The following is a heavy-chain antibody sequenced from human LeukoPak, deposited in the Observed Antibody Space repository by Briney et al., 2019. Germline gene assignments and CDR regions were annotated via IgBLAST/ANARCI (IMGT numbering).Heavy chain of an antibody. CDR3: ATARYCASTSCYPGGY. J-gene: IGHJ4*02. Sequence: GGSLRLSCAASGITFSSYWMSWVRQAPGKGLEWVANIKQDGSEEYYVDSVKGRFTISRDNDKNSLYLQMNSLRAEDTAAYYCATARYCASTSCYPGGYWGQGTLVTVSS. D-gene: IGHD2-2*01. CDR1: GITFSSYW. CDR2: IKQDGSEE. V-gene: IGHV3-7*01.